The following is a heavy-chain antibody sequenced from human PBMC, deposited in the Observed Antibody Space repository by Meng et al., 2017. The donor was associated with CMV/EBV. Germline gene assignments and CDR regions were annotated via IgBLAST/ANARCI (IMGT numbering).Heavy chain of an antibody. V-gene: IGHV1-2*02. CDR1: GYTFTGYY. J-gene: IGHJ6*02. D-gene: IGHD5-18*01. CDR2: INPNSGGT. CDR3: ARSRIQLWLHHYYYGMDV. Sequence: ASVKVSCKASGYTFTGYYMHWVRQAPGQGLEWMGWINPNSGGTNYAQKFQGRVTMTRDTSISTAYMELSRLISDDTAVYYCARSRIQLWLHHYYYGMDVWGQGTTVTVSS.